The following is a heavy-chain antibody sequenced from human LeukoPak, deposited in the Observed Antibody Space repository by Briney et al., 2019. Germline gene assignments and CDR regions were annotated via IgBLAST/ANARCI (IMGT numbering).Heavy chain of an antibody. CDR2: ISSSSSYT. CDR3: ASSVTTTKTGYYYYYYGMDV. D-gene: IGHD4-11*01. V-gene: IGHV3-11*06. J-gene: IGHJ6*02. CDR1: GFTFSDYY. Sequence: GGSLRLSCAASGFTFSDYYMSWIRQAPGKGLEWVSYISSSSSYTNYADSVKGRFTISRDNAKNSLYLQMNSLRAEDTAVYYCASSVTTTKTGYYYYYYGMDVWGQGTTVTVSS.